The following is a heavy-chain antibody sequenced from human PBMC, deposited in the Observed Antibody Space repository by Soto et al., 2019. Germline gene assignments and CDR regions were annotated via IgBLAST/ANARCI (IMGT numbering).Heavy chain of an antibody. J-gene: IGHJ6*02. CDR3: ARSLYIHYYGMDV. CDR2: IGTAGDP. Sequence: GGSLRLSCAASGFTFSSYDMHWVRQATGKGLEWVSAIGTAGDPYYPGSVKGRFTISRENAKNPLYLQMNSLRAGDTAVYYCARSLYIHYYGMDVWGQGTTVTVSS. V-gene: IGHV3-13*05. CDR1: GFTFSSYD. D-gene: IGHD4-4*01.